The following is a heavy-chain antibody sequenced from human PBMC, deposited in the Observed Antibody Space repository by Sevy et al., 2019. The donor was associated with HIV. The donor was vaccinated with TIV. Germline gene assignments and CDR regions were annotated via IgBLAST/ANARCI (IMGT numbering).Heavy chain of an antibody. CDR2: ISYDGSNK. Sequence: GGSLRLSCAASGFTFSSYAMHWVRQAPGKGLEWVAVISYDGSNKYYADSVKGRFTISRDNSKNTLYLQMNSLRAEDMAVYYCARPSGGDPPYYYYYMDVWGKGTTVTVSS. V-gene: IGHV3-30-3*01. CDR1: GFTFSSYA. D-gene: IGHD2-21*01. CDR3: ARPSGGDPPYYYYYMDV. J-gene: IGHJ6*03.